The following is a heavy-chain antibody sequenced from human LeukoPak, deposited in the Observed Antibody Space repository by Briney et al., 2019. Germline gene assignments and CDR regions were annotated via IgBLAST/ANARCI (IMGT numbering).Heavy chain of an antibody. CDR3: ARVCANYDILTGYSPGGFGALDI. J-gene: IGHJ3*02. CDR2: IYYSGST. CDR1: GGSLSSYY. D-gene: IGHD3-9*01. V-gene: IGHV4-59*08. Sequence: SETLSLTCTVSGGSLSSYYWSWIRQPPGKGLEWIGYIYYSGSTNYNPSLKSRVTISVDTSKNQFSLKLSSVTAADTAVYYCARVCANYDILTGYSPGGFGALDIWGQGTMVTVSS.